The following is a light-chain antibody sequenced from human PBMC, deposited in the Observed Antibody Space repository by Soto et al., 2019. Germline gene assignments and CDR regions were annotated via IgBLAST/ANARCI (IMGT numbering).Light chain of an antibody. CDR3: QQYKTYPWT. J-gene: IGKJ2*02. Sequence: DIQMTQSPSTLSASVGDRVTITCRASQTINSWLAWYQQKPGKAPKLLISKASTLESGIPSRFSGSGSGTEFTLTISSLQPDDFATYYCQQYKTYPWTFGQGTKLEIK. V-gene: IGKV1-5*03. CDR1: QTINSW. CDR2: KAS.